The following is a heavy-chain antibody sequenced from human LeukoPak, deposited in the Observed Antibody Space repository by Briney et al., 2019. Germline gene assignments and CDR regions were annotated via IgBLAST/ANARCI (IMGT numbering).Heavy chain of an antibody. CDR3: ARVEDYDILTGFDY. V-gene: IGHV3-74*01. D-gene: IGHD3-9*01. Sequence: GGSLRLSCAASGFTLSSYWMHWARQAPEKGLVWVSRINSDGSSTSYADSVKGRFTISRDNAKNTLYLQMNSLRAEDTAVYYCARVEDYDILTGFDYWGQGTLVTVSS. J-gene: IGHJ4*02. CDR1: GFTLSSYW. CDR2: INSDGSST.